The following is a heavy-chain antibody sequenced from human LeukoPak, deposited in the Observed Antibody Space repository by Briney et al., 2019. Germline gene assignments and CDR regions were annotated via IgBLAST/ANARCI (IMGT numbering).Heavy chain of an antibody. V-gene: IGHV3-15*01. CDR3: TTYVGAYSDWGDYYYYYMDV. CDR2: IKSKTDGGTT. Sequence: GGSLRLSCAASGFSFSNAGMSWVRQAPGKGLEWVGRIKSKTDGGTTDYAAPVKGRFTISREDSKNTLYLQMNSLKTEDTAVYYCTTYVGAYSDWGDYYYYYMDVWGKGTTVTVSS. J-gene: IGHJ6*03. D-gene: IGHD4-11*01. CDR1: GFSFSNAG.